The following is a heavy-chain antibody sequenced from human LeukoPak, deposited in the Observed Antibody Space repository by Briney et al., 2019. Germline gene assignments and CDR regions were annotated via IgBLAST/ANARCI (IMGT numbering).Heavy chain of an antibody. J-gene: IGHJ4*02. Sequence: GGSLRLSCAASGFTFSSYSMNWVRQAPGKGLEWVSYISSSSSTIYYADSVKGRFTISRDNSKNTLYLQMNSLRAEDTAVYYCSKGSRAAGYYFDYWGQGTLVTVSS. V-gene: IGHV3-48*01. D-gene: IGHD6-25*01. CDR2: ISSSSSTI. CDR1: GFTFSSYS. CDR3: SKGSRAAGYYFDY.